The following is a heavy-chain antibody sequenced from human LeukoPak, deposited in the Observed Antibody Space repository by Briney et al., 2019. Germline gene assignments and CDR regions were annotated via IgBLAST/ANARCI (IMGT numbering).Heavy chain of an antibody. V-gene: IGHV1-46*01. D-gene: IGHD2-2*01. CDR1: GYTFTSYY. J-gene: IGHJ4*02. CDR3: ARDRRSTPTDY. CDR2: INPSGGST. Sequence: GASVKVSCKASGYTFTSYYMHWVRQAPGQGLEWMGIINPSGGSTSYAQKLQGRVTMTTDTSTSTAYMELRSLRSDDTAVYYCARDRRSTPTDYWGQGTLVTVSS.